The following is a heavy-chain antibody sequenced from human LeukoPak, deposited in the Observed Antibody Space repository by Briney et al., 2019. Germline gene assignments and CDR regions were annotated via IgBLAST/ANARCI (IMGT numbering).Heavy chain of an antibody. V-gene: IGHV3-30*18. CDR3: ANYGSVSYFAY. J-gene: IGHJ4*02. D-gene: IGHD3-10*01. CDR1: GFTFSNYG. CDR2: ISYDGSNK. Sequence: PGRSLRLSCAASGFTFSNYGMHGVRQAPGKGLEWVALISYDGSNKYYADSVKGRFTISRDNSKTTLYLQMISLRAEDTAVYYCANYGSVSYFAYWGQGTLVTVSS.